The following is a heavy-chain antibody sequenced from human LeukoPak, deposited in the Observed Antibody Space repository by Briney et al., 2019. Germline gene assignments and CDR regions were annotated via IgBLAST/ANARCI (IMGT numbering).Heavy chain of an antibody. CDR2: IKSKTDGGTT. Sequence: PGESLRLSCAASGFTFSNAWMSWVRQAPGKGLEWVGRIKSKTDGGTTDYAAPVKGRFTISRDDSKNTLYLQMSSLKTEDTAVYYCTTDASIAVAGAPDYWGQGTLVTVSS. D-gene: IGHD6-19*01. V-gene: IGHV3-15*01. CDR3: TTDASIAVAGAPDY. J-gene: IGHJ4*02. CDR1: GFTFSNAW.